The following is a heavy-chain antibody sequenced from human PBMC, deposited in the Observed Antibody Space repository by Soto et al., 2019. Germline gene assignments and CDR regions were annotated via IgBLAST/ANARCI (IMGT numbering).Heavy chain of an antibody. CDR1: GFTFSSYA. J-gene: IGHJ4*02. CDR2: ISSNGGST. D-gene: IGHD3-22*01. CDR3: VKELYYYDSSGSFDY. Sequence: GGSLRLSCSASGFTFSSYAMHWVRQAPGKGLEYVSAISSNGGSTYYADSVKGRFTISRDNSKNTLYLQMGSLRAEDTAVYYCVKELYYYDSSGSFDYWGQGTLVTVSS. V-gene: IGHV3-64D*08.